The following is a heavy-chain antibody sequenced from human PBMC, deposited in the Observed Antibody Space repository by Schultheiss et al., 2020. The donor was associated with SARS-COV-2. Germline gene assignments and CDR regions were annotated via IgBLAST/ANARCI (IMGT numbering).Heavy chain of an antibody. CDR3: ARDVTLVQGLIDYYGMDV. J-gene: IGHJ6*02. CDR2: INSDGSST. D-gene: IGHD3-10*01. CDR1: GFTFSSYW. Sequence: GGSLRLSCAASGFTFSSYWMHWVRQAPGKGLVWVSRINSDGSSTSYADSVKGRITISRDNSRNTLYLQMNSLKPEDTAVHYCARDVTLVQGLIDYYGMDVWGQGTTVTVSS. V-gene: IGHV3-74*01.